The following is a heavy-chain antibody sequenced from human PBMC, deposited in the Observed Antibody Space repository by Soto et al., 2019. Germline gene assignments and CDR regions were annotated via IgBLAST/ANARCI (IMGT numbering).Heavy chain of an antibody. D-gene: IGHD3-10*01. Sequence: SETLSLTCAVYGGSFSGYYWSGIRRPPGKGREWIADINHSGSTKYAPSLSSRVAISVDTSKNQFSLKLSSVTAADTAVYYCARGPYSYGSGSYSRNWFDPWGQGTLVTVSS. CDR2: INHSGST. J-gene: IGHJ5*02. CDR3: ARGPYSYGSGSYSRNWFDP. V-gene: IGHV4-34*01. CDR1: GGSFSGYY.